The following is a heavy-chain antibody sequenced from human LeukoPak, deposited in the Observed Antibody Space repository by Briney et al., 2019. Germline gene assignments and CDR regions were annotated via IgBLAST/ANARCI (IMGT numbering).Heavy chain of an antibody. CDR1: GGSISSSSYY. D-gene: IGHD2-15*01. CDR2: IYYSGST. CDR3: ARDRAGSGEPDTIDH. Sequence: SETLSLTCTVSGGSISSSSYYWGWIRQPPGKGLEWIGSIYYSGSTYYNPSLKSRVTISVDTSKNQFSLKLSSVTAADTAVYYCARDRAGSGEPDTIDHWGQGTLVTVSS. J-gene: IGHJ4*02. V-gene: IGHV4-39*07.